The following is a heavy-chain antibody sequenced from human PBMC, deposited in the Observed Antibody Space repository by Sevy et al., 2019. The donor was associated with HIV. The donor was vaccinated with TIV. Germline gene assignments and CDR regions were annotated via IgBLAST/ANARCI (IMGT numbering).Heavy chain of an antibody. Sequence: GGSLRLSCAASGFTFSGYTMNWVRQAPGKGLEWVSSISSDTNYINYADSVKGRFTISRDNAKDSLDLQMNSLRAEDTAVYYCARIRLRFLGGEFDFWGQGTLVTVSS. CDR2: ISSDTNYI. D-gene: IGHD3-3*01. CDR1: GFTFSGYT. CDR3: ARIRLRFLGGEFDF. V-gene: IGHV3-21*01. J-gene: IGHJ4*02.